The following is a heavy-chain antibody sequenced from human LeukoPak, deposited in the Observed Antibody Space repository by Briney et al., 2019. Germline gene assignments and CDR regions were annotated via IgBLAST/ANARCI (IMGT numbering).Heavy chain of an antibody. Sequence: PGGSLRLSCAASGFTFRNYVIHWVRQAPGKGLEWVAVTSSDLNVKLYADSVKGRFTISRDNSKNTLYLQMNSLRAEGTAVYYCAKDDKYSSRIYYFDNWGQGTLVTVSS. V-gene: IGHV3-30*18. CDR1: GFTFRNYV. CDR3: AKDDKYSSRIYYFDN. D-gene: IGHD6-13*01. CDR2: TSSDLNVK. J-gene: IGHJ4*02.